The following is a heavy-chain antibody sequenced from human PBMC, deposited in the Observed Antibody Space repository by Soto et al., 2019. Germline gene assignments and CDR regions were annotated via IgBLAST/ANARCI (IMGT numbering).Heavy chain of an antibody. CDR2: IIPILGIA. CDR3: AREYCSSTSCYRDY. Sequence: QVQLVQSGAEVKKPGSSVKVSCKASGGTFSSYTISWVRQAPGQGLEGMGRIIPILGIANYEQKFQGSVTITADKSTSTAYMELSSLRSEDTAVYDCAREYCSSTSCYRDYLGQGSLVTVSS. J-gene: IGHJ4*02. V-gene: IGHV1-69*02. D-gene: IGHD2-2*02. CDR1: GGTFSSYT.